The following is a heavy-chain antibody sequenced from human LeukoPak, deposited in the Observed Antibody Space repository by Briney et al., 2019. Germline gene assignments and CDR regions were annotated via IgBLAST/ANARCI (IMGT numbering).Heavy chain of an antibody. CDR3: AKGKRCPDY. J-gene: IGHJ4*02. Sequence: GGSLRLSCAASGFTFTTYWMSWIRQAPGKGLEWVANINQDGTDKYYVDSVKGRFTFSRDNAQNSLYLQMDSLRVEDTAVYYCAKGKRCPDYWGQGTLVTVSS. D-gene: IGHD4/OR15-4a*01. CDR2: INQDGTDK. CDR1: GFTFTTYW. V-gene: IGHV3-7*03.